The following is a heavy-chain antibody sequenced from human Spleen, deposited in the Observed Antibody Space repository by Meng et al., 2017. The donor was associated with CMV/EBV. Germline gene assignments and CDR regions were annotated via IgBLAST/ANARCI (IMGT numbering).Heavy chain of an antibody. CDR3: AKANVGGSDYFYYYGMDV. CDR1: GFTFSSYW. V-gene: IGHV3-23*01. CDR2: ISGSGRST. D-gene: IGHD2-15*01. J-gene: IGHJ6*02. Sequence: GESLKISCAASGFTFSSYWMHWVRQAPGKGLEWVSTISGSGRSTYYADSVKGRFTISRDNSESTLYLQMNSLRGEDTAVYYCAKANVGGSDYFYYYGMDVWGQGTTVTVSS.